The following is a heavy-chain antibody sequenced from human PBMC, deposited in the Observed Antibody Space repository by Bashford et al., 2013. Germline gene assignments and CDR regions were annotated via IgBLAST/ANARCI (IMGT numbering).Heavy chain of an antibody. D-gene: IGHD2-2*01. CDR1: EATFSSVC. V-gene: IGHV1-69*13. Sequence: PSVKVVLQGVLEATFSSVCYQLGATGPSDKGLEWDGRESSLSLVQQTNAQKFQGRVTITADESTSTAYMELSSLRSEDTAVYYCARVGQLLNWFDPWGQGTLVTVSS. CDR2: SSLSLVQ. J-gene: IGHJ5*02. CDR3: ARVGQLLNWFDP.